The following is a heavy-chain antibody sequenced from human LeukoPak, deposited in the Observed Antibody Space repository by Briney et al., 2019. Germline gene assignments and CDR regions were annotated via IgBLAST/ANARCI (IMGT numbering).Heavy chain of an antibody. CDR2: IYSGGIT. V-gene: IGHV3-23*03. J-gene: IGHJ4*02. D-gene: IGHD6-19*01. CDR1: GFTFSSYV. CDR3: SRLAGYFDY. Sequence: GGSLRLSCAASGFTFSSYVMSWVRQAPGKGLEWVSVIYSGGITYYADSVKGRFTISRDNSKNTLYLQMNSLRAEDTAVYYCSRLAGYFDYWGQGTLVTVSS.